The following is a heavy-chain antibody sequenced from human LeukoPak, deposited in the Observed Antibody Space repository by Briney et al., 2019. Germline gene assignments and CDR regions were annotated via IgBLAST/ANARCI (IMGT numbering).Heavy chain of an antibody. D-gene: IGHD3-10*01. CDR1: GGSIDSRSYY. V-gene: IGHV4-39*01. Sequence: PSETLSLTCTVSGGSIDSRSYYWDWIRQAPGKGLEWIGTIYHSGSTEYNPSLKSRVAIFVDTSKNQFSLILHSVAAADTAVYYCARHKAGSGNYIFFDYWGQGSLVTVSS. CDR2: IYHSGST. J-gene: IGHJ4*02. CDR3: ARHKAGSGNYIFFDY.